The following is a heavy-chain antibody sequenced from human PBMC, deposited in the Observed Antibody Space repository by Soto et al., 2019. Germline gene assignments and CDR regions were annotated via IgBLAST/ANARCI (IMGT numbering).Heavy chain of an antibody. V-gene: IGHV3-30-3*01. CDR3: AAAFLAAEIDF. Sequence: VGSLRLSCAASGFTFSNCAMHWIRQAPGKGLEWVALISNDGTNKYYADSVKGRLTISRDNSKSILYLQMNSLRAEDTALYYCAAAFLAAEIDFWGHGTLVTVSS. CDR2: ISNDGTNK. D-gene: IGHD6-13*01. J-gene: IGHJ4*01. CDR1: GFTFSNCA.